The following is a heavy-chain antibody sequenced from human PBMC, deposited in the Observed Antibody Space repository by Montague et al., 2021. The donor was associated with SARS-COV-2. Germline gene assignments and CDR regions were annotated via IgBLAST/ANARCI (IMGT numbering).Heavy chain of an antibody. CDR1: GDSISSSNW. V-gene: IGHV4-4*02. CDR2: IYHGGST. Sequence: SETLSLTCAVSGDSISSSNWWSWVRQPPGKGLEWIGEIYHGGSTNYNPSLKSRVTMSIDESRNQFSLGLSSLTAADTAVYYCARLDGLGYWGQGTLVAVSS. J-gene: IGHJ4*02. CDR3: ARLDGLGY. D-gene: IGHD3/OR15-3a*01.